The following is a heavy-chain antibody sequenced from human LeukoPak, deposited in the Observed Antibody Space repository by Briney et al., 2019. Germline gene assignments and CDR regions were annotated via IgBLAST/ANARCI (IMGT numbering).Heavy chain of an antibody. D-gene: IGHD6-13*01. J-gene: IGHJ3*02. CDR1: GGSISSYY. CDR2: IYYSGST. V-gene: IGHV4-59*01. Sequence: SETLSLTCTVSGGSISSYYWSWIRQPPGKGLEWIGYIYYSGSTNYNPSLKSRVTISVDTSKNQFSLKLSSVTAADTAVYYCARSDRIAAAHDAFDIWGQGTMVTVSS. CDR3: ARSDRIAAAHDAFDI.